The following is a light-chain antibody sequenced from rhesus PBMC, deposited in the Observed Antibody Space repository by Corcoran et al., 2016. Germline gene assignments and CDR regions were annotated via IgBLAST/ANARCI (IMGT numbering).Light chain of an antibody. J-gene: IGKJ2*01. CDR2: KAS. V-gene: IGKV1-74*01. CDR3: QHGYGTPYS. Sequence: DIQMTQSPSSLSASVGDRVTITCRASENVNHYLTWYQQKPGKAPKLLIYKASPLKNGVPSRFSGIGSGTDYTFTISSLQPEDVATYYCQHGYGTPYSFGQGTKVEIK. CDR1: ENVNHY.